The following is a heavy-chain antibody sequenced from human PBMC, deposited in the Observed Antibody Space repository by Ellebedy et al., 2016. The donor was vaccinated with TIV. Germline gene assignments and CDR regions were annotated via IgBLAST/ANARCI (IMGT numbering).Heavy chain of an antibody. Sequence: SETLSLTCTVSGGSIRSDYWSWIRQPPGKRLEWIGYMYNSGNTYYSPSLRSRVTISVDTSKNQFSLSLNSVTAADTAVYYGARESSSGRFAFWGQGTLVTVSS. D-gene: IGHD6-19*01. CDR2: MYNSGNT. J-gene: IGHJ4*02. CDR3: ARESSSGRFAF. CDR1: GGSIRSDY. V-gene: IGHV4-59*01.